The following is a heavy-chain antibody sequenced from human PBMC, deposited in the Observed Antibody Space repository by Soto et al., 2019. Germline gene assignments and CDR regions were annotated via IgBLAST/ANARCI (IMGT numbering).Heavy chain of an antibody. CDR3: ARAFVVVVASAFDP. Sequence: PSETLSLTCTVSGDSVTSGDYYWSWIRQPPGKGLEWIGYIYYSGNTNYNPSLKSRVTISVDTSKNQLSLKLSSVTAADTAVYYCARAFVVVVASAFDPWGQGTLVTVSS. D-gene: IGHD2-15*01. CDR2: IYYSGNT. J-gene: IGHJ5*02. CDR1: GDSVTSGDYY. V-gene: IGHV4-61*08.